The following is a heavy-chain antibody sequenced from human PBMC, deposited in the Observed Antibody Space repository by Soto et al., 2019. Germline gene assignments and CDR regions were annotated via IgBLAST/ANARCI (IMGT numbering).Heavy chain of an antibody. D-gene: IGHD3-22*01. V-gene: IGHV3-30*03. CDR3: ARDNRRDSSGYYYLNYYYYGMDV. CDR2: ISYDGSKK. CDR1: GFTFSSYA. Sequence: GGSLRLSCAASGFTFSSYAMHWVRQAPGKGLEWVAVISYDGSKKYYSNSVRGRFTISRDDSKNTLYVQLNSLRSEDTAVYYCARDNRRDSSGYYYLNYYYYGMDVWGQGTTVTVSS. J-gene: IGHJ6*02.